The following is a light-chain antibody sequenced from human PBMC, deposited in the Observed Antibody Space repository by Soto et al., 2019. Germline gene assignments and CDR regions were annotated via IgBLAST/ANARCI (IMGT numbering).Light chain of an antibody. CDR2: GAS. Sequence: EIVMTQSPATLSVSPGERATLSCRASQSISIHLAWYQQKPGQAPRLLIYGASTRDTGTPARFSGSGSGTEFTLTISSLQSEDVAVYYCQQYNNWPSWTFGQGTKVEIK. V-gene: IGKV3-15*01. J-gene: IGKJ1*01. CDR3: QQYNNWPSWT. CDR1: QSISIH.